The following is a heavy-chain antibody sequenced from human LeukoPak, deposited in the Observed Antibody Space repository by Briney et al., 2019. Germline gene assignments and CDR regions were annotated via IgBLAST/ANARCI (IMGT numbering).Heavy chain of an antibody. Sequence: SQTLSRTCASSGDSVSSNSAAGNWIRQSPSRGLEWLGRTYYRSKWYNDYAVSVKSRITINPDTSKNQFSLQLNSVTPEDTAVYYCAREERRSLDYWGQGTLVTLSS. D-gene: IGHD3-10*01. CDR1: GDSVSSNSAA. CDR3: AREERRSLDY. V-gene: IGHV6-1*01. J-gene: IGHJ4*02. CDR2: TYYRSKWYN.